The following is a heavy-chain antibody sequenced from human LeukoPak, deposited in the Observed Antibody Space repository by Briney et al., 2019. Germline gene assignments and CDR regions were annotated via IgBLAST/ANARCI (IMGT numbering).Heavy chain of an antibody. J-gene: IGHJ4*02. CDR1: GYTFTSYG. D-gene: IGHD5-24*01. Sequence: ASVKVSCKASGYTFTSYGISWVRQAPGQGLEWMGWINPNSGGTNYAQKFQGRVTITRNTSISTAYMELSSLRSEDTAVYYCARGKVEMATDFDYWGQGTLVTVSS. CDR3: ARGKVEMATDFDY. V-gene: IGHV1-8*03. CDR2: INPNSGGT.